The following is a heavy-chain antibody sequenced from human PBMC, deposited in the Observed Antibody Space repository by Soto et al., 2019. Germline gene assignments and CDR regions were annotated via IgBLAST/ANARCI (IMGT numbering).Heavy chain of an antibody. V-gene: IGHV4-31*03. J-gene: IGHJ6*02. CDR1: GGSISSGGYY. CDR3: ARALRGGSYGMDV. D-gene: IGHD3-10*01. Sequence: QVQLQESGPGLVKPSQTLSLTCTVSGGSISSGGYYWSWIRQHPGKGLEWIGYIFYTGSTYYNPALKSRVTISVDTSKNQSSLKLSSVTAADTAVYYCARALRGGSYGMDVWGQGTTVTVSS. CDR2: IFYTGST.